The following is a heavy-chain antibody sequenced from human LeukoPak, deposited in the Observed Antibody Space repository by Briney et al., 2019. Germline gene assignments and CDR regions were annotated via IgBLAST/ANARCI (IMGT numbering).Heavy chain of an antibody. V-gene: IGHV1-8*01. CDR3: ATGAGDSDAFDI. D-gene: IGHD3-16*01. Sequence: ASVKVSCKASGYTFTSYDINWVRQAPGQGLEWMGWMNPNSGNTVYAQKFQGRVTMTRNTSISTAYMEMSSLRSEDTAVYYCATGAGDSDAFDIWGQGTMVTVSS. J-gene: IGHJ3*02. CDR2: MNPNSGNT. CDR1: GYTFTSYD.